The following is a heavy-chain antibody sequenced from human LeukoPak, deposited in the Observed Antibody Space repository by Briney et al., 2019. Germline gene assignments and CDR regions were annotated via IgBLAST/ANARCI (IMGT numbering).Heavy chain of an antibody. Sequence: ASVKVSCEASGYTFTGYYMHWVRQAPGQGLEWMGWINPNSGGTNYAQKSQGRVTMTRDTSISTAYMELSRLRSDDTAVYYCARDIGYCSGGSCANWFDPWGQGTLVTVSS. J-gene: IGHJ5*02. V-gene: IGHV1-2*02. CDR1: GYTFTGYY. CDR3: ARDIGYCSGGSCANWFDP. CDR2: INPNSGGT. D-gene: IGHD2-15*01.